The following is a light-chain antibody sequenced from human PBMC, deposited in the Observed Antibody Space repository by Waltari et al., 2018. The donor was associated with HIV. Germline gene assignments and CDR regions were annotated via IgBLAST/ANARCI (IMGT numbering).Light chain of an antibody. CDR2: GAS. CDR1: QSLSSTY. Sequence: EVVLTQSPDPLSLSPGEKGSLSCTASQSLSSTYLAWYQQKPGQAPRLLIYGASNRASGVPDRFSGSGSRTYFTLTISRLEPEDFAVYYCQHYDTSSYTFGQGT. CDR3: QHYDTSSYT. V-gene: IGKV3-20*01. J-gene: IGKJ2*01.